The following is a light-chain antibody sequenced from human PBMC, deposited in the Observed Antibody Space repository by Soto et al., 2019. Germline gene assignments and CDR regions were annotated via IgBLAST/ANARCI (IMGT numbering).Light chain of an antibody. CDR2: SNN. Sequence: QSVLTQPPSASGTPGQRVSISCSGSYSNLKTNTVKWYQHLPGTAPKLLIFSNNQRPSGVPDRFSGSKSGTSASLAITGLQSEDEADYYCAAWDDSLNGRVFGGGTKVTVL. CDR1: YSNLKTNT. CDR3: AAWDDSLNGRV. V-gene: IGLV1-44*01. J-gene: IGLJ2*01.